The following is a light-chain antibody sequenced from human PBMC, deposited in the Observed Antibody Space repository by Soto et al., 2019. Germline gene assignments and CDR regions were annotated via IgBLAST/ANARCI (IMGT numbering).Light chain of an antibody. CDR1: SIDLGGYNY. J-gene: IGLJ2*01. CDR3: SSYTSSSTVV. V-gene: IGLV2-14*01. Sequence: QSALTQPASVSGSPGQSITISCTGPSIDLGGYNYVSWYQQHPGKAPKLMIYEVSNRPSGVSNRFSGSKSGNTASLTISGLQAEDEADYYCSSYTSSSTVVFGGGTKVTVL. CDR2: EVS.